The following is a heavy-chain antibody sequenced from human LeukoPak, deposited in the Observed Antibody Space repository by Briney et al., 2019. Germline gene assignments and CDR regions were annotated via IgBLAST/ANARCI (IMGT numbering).Heavy chain of an antibody. CDR1: GGSFSGYF. V-gene: IGHV4-34*01. CDR3: ARKYYYASGSYYNF. J-gene: IGHJ4*02. Sequence: SETLSLTCAVYGGSFSGYFWSWIRQPPGKGLEWIGEINDSGSINYNPSLKSRVTISVDTSKSQFSLKLSSVTAADTAVYYCARKYYYASGSYYNFWGQGTLVTVSS. D-gene: IGHD3-10*01. CDR2: INDSGSI.